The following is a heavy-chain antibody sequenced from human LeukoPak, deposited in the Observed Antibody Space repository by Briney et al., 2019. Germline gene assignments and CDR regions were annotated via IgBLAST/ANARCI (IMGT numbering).Heavy chain of an antibody. CDR2: IYTSGST. CDR3: ARDQVVPPVPYYYYMDV. D-gene: IGHD2-2*01. Sequence: PSQTLSLTCTVSGGSISSGSYYWSWIRQPAGKGLEWIGRIYTSGSTNYNPSLKSRVTISVDTSKNQFSLKLSSVTAADTAVYYCARDQVVPPVPYYYYMDVWGKGTTVTVSS. V-gene: IGHV4-61*02. CDR1: GGSISSGSYY. J-gene: IGHJ6*03.